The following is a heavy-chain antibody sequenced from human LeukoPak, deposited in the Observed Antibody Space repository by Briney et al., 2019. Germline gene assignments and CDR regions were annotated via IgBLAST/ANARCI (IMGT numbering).Heavy chain of an antibody. D-gene: IGHD4-17*01. CDR1: GFTFSSYG. Sequence: GGSLRLSCAASGFTFSSYGMNWVRQAPGKGLEWVSAISGSGGSTYYADSVKGRFTISRDNSKNTLYLQMNSLRAEDTAVYYCAKDLASTVTNNWFDPWGQGTLVTVSS. J-gene: IGHJ5*02. CDR2: ISGSGGST. CDR3: AKDLASTVTNNWFDP. V-gene: IGHV3-23*01.